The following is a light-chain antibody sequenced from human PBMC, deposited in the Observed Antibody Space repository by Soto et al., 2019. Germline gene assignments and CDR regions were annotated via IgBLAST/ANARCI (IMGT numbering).Light chain of an antibody. CDR1: QSVSSSY. CDR2: GAS. J-gene: IGKJ4*01. Sequence: EIVMTQSPGTLSLSPGERATLSCRASQSVSSSYLAWYQQKPGQAPRLLIYGASSRATGIPDRFSGSGSGTDFTLTISRLEPEDFAVYFCQQYDDWLRLTFGGGTKVDIK. V-gene: IGKV3-20*01. CDR3: QQYDDWLRLT.